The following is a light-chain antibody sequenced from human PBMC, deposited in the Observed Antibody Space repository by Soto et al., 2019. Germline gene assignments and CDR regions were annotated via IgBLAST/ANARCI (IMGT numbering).Light chain of an antibody. CDR2: EGD. CDR1: SSDVRSYNL. Sequence: QSALTQPASVSGSSGQSITIYCTGTSSDVRSYNLVSWHQQHPGKAPKLIIYEGDKRPSGVSNRFSGSKSGNTASLTISGLQAEDEADYYCCSYSYGSTLVFGGGTQLTVL. CDR3: CSYSYGSTLV. J-gene: IGLJ2*01. V-gene: IGLV2-23*01.